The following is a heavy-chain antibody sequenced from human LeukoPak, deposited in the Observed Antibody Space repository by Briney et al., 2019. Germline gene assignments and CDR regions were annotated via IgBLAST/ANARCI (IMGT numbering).Heavy chain of an antibody. CDR2: IKQDGSET. J-gene: IGHJ5*02. CDR3: AKGVLWFDP. V-gene: IGHV3-7*03. D-gene: IGHD3-10*01. Sequence: GGSLRFSCAASGFTFSNYWMNWVRQAPGKGLEWVANIKQDGSETYYVDSVKGRFTISRDNAKNSLYLQMNSLRAEDTAVYYCAKGVLWFDPWGQGTLVTVSS. CDR1: GFTFSNYW.